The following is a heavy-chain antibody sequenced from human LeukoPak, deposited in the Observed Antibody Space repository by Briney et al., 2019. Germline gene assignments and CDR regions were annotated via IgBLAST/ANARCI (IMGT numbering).Heavy chain of an antibody. D-gene: IGHD5-12*01. CDR2: ISSSGSTI. CDR1: GFTFSDYY. Sequence: PGVSLRLSCAASGFTFSDYYMSWIRQAPGKGLEWVSYISSSGSTIYYADSVKGRFTISRDNAKNSLYLQMNSLRAEDTAVYYCAREDIVATSCFDYWGQGTLVTVSS. CDR3: AREDIVATSCFDY. V-gene: IGHV3-11*01. J-gene: IGHJ4*02.